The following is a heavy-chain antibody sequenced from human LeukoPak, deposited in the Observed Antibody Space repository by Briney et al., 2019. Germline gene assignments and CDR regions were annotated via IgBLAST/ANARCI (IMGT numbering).Heavy chain of an antibody. J-gene: IGHJ3*02. CDR3: ARGGTAVLAPYAFDI. D-gene: IGHD4-23*01. CDR1: GGSISSYY. V-gene: IGHV4-59*01. Sequence: PSETLSLTCTVSGGSISSYYWSWIRQPPGKGLEWIGYIYYSGSTNCNPSVKSRVAMSVDTSKKQFSLKLSSLTAADTAVYYCARGGTAVLAPYAFDIWGRGTMVTVSS. CDR2: IYYSGST.